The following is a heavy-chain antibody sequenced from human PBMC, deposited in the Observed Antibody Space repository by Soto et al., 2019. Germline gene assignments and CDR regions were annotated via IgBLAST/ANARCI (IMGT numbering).Heavy chain of an antibody. J-gene: IGHJ4*02. CDR1: GFTFSIYS. D-gene: IGHD4-17*01. Sequence: GGSLRLSCAASGFTFSIYSMNWVRQAPGQGLEWISYISSSGSTIYYADSVKGRFTISRDNAKNSLYLQMNSLRAEDTAVYYCTRGLPLYGDFCDYWGQGTLVTVSS. CDR3: TRGLPLYGDFCDY. V-gene: IGHV3-48*01. CDR2: ISSSGSTI.